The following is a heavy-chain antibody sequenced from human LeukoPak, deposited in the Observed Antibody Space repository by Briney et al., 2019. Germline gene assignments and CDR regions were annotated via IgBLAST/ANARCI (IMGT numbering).Heavy chain of an antibody. J-gene: IGHJ4*02. D-gene: IGHD2-15*01. CDR2: ISAYNGNT. V-gene: IGHV1-18*01. CDR1: GYTFTSYG. Sequence: GASVKVSCKASGYTFTSYGISWVRQAPGQGLEWMGWISAYNGNTNYAQKFQGRVTITADKSTSTAYMELSSLRSEDTAVYYCARDKRSAPPDYWGQGTLVTVSS. CDR3: ARDKRSAPPDY.